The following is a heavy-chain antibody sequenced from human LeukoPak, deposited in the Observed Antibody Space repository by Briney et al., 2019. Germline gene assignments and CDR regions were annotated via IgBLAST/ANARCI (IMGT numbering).Heavy chain of an antibody. CDR1: GFTFSHSA. V-gene: IGHV3-23*01. J-gene: IGHJ4*02. D-gene: IGHD1-1*01. Sequence: PGGSLRLSCAASGFTFSHSAMTWVRQAPGKGLGWVSLITGSGDSTYHADSVKGRFTISRDNSKSTLFLQMNSLRVDDTAVYYCAKTTRGATASDYWGRGTLVTVSS. CDR3: AKTTRGATASDY. CDR2: ITGSGDST.